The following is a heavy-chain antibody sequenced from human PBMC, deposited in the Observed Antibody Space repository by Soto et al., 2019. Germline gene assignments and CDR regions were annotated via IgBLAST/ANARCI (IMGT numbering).Heavy chain of an antibody. D-gene: IGHD2-2*01. Sequence: GGSLRLSCAASGFTFSSYSMNWVRQAPGKGLEWVSYISSSSSTIYYADSVKGRFTISRDNAKNSLYLQMNSLRDEDTAVYYCAREQLLTTYHYYYGMDVWGQGTTVTVSS. V-gene: IGHV3-48*02. CDR3: AREQLLTTYHYYYGMDV. CDR2: ISSSSSTI. J-gene: IGHJ6*02. CDR1: GFTFSSYS.